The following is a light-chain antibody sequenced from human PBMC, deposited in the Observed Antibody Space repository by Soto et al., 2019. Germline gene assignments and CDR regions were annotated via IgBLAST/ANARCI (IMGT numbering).Light chain of an antibody. Sequence: DIQMTQSPSSLSASVRDRVTITCRDNQSISSYLKWYQQKSGKAPKLLIYAASSLQSGVPSRFSGSGSGTDFSLTISSLQPEDFATYYCQQSYSTPGTFGQGTRLEIK. J-gene: IGKJ5*01. CDR1: QSISSY. CDR2: AAS. V-gene: IGKV1-39*01. CDR3: QQSYSTPGT.